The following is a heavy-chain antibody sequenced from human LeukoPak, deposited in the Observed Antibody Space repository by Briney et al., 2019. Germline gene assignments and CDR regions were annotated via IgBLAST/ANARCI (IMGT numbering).Heavy chain of an antibody. CDR2: FYSGGHTFHRDGTT. CDR1: GFTFSSYS. CDR3: AHSYEIDSSGYHRPPAF. Sequence: PGGSLRLSCAASGFTFSSYSMNWVRQAPGKGLEWVSVFYSGGHTFHRDGTTYYADSVKGRFTISGDKSANTVYLQMNRLRLDDTAVYYCAHSYEIDSSGYHRPPAFWGQGTLVTVSS. J-gene: IGHJ4*02. D-gene: IGHD3-22*01. V-gene: IGHV3-NL1*01.